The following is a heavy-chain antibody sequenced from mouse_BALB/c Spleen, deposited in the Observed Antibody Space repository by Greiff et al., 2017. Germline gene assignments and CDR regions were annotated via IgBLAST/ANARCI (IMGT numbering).Heavy chain of an antibody. Sequence: EVKVEESGGGLVKPGGSLKLSCAASGFTFSSYTMSWVRQTPEKRLEWVATISSGGSYTYYPDSVKGRFTISRDNAKNTLYLQMSSLKSEDTAMYYCTRDGEITTVVADYWGQGTTLTVSS. D-gene: IGHD1-1*01. J-gene: IGHJ2*01. CDR1: GFTFSSYT. CDR3: TRDGEITTVVADY. CDR2: ISSGGSYT. V-gene: IGHV5-6-4*01.